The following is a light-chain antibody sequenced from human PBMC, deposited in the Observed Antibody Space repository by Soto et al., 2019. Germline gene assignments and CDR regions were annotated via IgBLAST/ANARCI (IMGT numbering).Light chain of an antibody. J-gene: IGKJ1*01. CDR1: QSISSW. CDR2: DAS. Sequence: DIQMTQSPSTLSASVGDRVTITCRASQSISSWLAWYQQKPGRAPNFLIYDASTLESGVPSRFSGSGSGTEFTLTISSLQSEDFAVYYCQQYNNWPPYTFGQGTKVDIK. CDR3: QQYNNWPPYT. V-gene: IGKV1-5*01.